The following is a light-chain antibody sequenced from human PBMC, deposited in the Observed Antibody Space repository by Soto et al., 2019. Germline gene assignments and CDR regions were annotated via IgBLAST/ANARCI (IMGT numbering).Light chain of an antibody. V-gene: IGLV2-11*01. CDR2: DVS. CDR3: CSYAGSYTYV. Sequence: QSALTQPRSVSGCRGQSVTISWPGTSSDVGGYNYVSWYQQHPGKAPKLMIYDVSKRPSGVPDRFSGSKSGNTASLTISGLQAEDAADYYCCSYAGSYTYVFGTGTKVTVL. J-gene: IGLJ1*01. CDR1: SSDVGGYNY.